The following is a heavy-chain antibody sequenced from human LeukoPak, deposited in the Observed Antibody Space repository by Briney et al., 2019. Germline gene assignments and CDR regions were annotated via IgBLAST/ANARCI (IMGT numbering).Heavy chain of an antibody. Sequence: GGSLRLSSAASGFTFNIYTMYWVRQAPGKGLEWVSGIRHSDGSTYYADAVKGRFTISSDKSKNTLFLQMNSLRAEDTALYYCAKGLETESRLDSWGQGTLVTVSS. CDR1: GFTFNIYT. J-gene: IGHJ4*02. V-gene: IGHV3-23*01. D-gene: IGHD1-1*01. CDR2: IRHSDGST. CDR3: AKGLETESRLDS.